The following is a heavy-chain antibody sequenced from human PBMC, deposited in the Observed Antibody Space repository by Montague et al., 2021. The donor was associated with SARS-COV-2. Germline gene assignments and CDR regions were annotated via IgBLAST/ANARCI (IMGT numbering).Heavy chain of an antibody. CDR2: ISWDGYST. V-gene: IGHV3-43*01. J-gene: IGHJ4*02. D-gene: IGHD5-18*01. CDR3: AKGGTSMLTSVDY. CDR1: GFTFDDYT. Sequence: SRRLSCAASGFTFDDYTMHWARQVPGKGLEWVSLISWDGYSTYYGDSVKGRFTISRDDSKNSLYLQMNSLRTEDTALYYCAKGGTSMLTSVDYWGQGTLVTVSS.